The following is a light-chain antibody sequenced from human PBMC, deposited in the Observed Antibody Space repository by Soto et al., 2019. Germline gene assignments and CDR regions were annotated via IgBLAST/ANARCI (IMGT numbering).Light chain of an antibody. Sequence: DIQMTQSPSTLSGSVVDRVTITCRASQTISSWLAWYQQKPGKAPKLLIYDASSLESGVPSRFSGSGSGTEFTLTISSLQPDDFATYYCQQYNSYSSTWTFGQGTKV. CDR2: DAS. J-gene: IGKJ1*01. CDR3: QQYNSYSSTWT. V-gene: IGKV1-5*01. CDR1: QTISSW.